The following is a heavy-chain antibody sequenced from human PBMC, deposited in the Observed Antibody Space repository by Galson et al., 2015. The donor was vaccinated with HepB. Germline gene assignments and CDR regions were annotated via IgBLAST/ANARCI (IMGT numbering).Heavy chain of an antibody. D-gene: IGHD1-7*01. CDR1: GFTFSSYA. Sequence: SLRLSCAASGFTFSSYAMSWVRQAPGKGLEWVSAISGSGAGTYYADSVKGRFTISRDNSKNTLYLQMNSLRAEDTAVYYCAKDFLVVSYNWNYGVPYCTNYWGQGTLVTVSS. CDR2: ISGSGAGT. V-gene: IGHV3-23*01. J-gene: IGHJ4*02. CDR3: AKDFLVVSYNWNYGVPYCTNY.